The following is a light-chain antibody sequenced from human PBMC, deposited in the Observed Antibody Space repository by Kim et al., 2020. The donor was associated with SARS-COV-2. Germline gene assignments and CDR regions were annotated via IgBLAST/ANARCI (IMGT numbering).Light chain of an antibody. V-gene: IGKV1-39*01. Sequence: DIQMTQSPSSLAASVGDRVTIACRASQSISTYLNWYQQKPGKAPKLLIYAASSLQSGVPSRFSGSGSGTDFTLTISSLQPEDFATYYCQQSHTTPLLTFGEGTKVDIK. CDR1: QSISTY. CDR3: QQSHTTPLLT. CDR2: AAS. J-gene: IGKJ4*02.